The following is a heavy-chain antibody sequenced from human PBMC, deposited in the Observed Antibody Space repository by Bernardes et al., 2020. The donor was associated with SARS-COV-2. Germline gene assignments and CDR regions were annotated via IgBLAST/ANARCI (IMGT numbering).Heavy chain of an antibody. CDR2: INTDGSVT. CDR1: GFTFSGYW. CDR3: VRSAFYDRVGYYLDH. V-gene: IGHV3-74*03. Sequence: GGSLRLSCEASGFTFSGYWMHWVRQAPEKGLVWVSRINTDGSVTTYADSVKGRFTISRDNARNTVNLHMNSLRGEDTAVYYCVRSAFYDRVGYYLDHWGQGTLVTGSS. D-gene: IGHD3-22*01. J-gene: IGHJ4*02.